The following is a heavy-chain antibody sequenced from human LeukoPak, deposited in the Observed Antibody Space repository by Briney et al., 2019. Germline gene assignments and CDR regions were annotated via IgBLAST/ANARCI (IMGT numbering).Heavy chain of an antibody. D-gene: IGHD1-26*01. Sequence: SETLSLTCTVSGGSVSSSFYYWGWIRQPPGKGLEWIGSMYFSGSTHYNPSLKSRVTISVDTSKNQFSLKLTSVTAADTAVYYCANAASYSVDYWGQGTLVTVTS. CDR2: MYFSGST. CDR1: GGSVSSSFYY. CDR3: ANAASYSVDY. J-gene: IGHJ4*02. V-gene: IGHV4-39*01.